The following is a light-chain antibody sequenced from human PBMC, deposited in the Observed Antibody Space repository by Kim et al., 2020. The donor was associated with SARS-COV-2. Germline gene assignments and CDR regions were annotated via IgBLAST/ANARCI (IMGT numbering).Light chain of an antibody. Sequence: APGKTATITCVGNDLGRKSVHWNQQKPGQAPVVVIYYDNDRPSGIPERFSGSKSGNTATLTISRVESGDEADYYCQAWDTRTDHYVFGSGTKVTVL. CDR2: YDN. CDR1: DLGRKS. V-gene: IGLV3-21*04. J-gene: IGLJ1*01. CDR3: QAWDTRTDHYV.